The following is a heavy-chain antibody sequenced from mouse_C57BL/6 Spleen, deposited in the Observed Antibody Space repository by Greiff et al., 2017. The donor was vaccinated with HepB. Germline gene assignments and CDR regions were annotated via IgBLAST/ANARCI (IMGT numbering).Heavy chain of an antibody. J-gene: IGHJ4*01. CDR3: VPDYYGSIYAMDY. D-gene: IGHD1-1*01. V-gene: IGHV1-82*01. CDR1: GYAFSSSW. Sequence: VQLQQSGPELVKPGASVKISCKASGYAFSSSWMNWLKQRPGKGLEWIGRIYPGDGDTNYNGKFKGKATLTADKSSSTAYMQLSSLTSEDSAVYFCVPDYYGSIYAMDYWGQGTSVTVSS. CDR2: IYPGDGDT.